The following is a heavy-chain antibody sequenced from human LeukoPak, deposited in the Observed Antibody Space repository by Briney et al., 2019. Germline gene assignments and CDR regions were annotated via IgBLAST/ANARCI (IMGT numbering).Heavy chain of an antibody. CDR3: ANSRAYFDY. J-gene: IGHJ4*02. Sequence: GGSLRLSCAASGFTFSSYAMSWVRQVPGKGLEWVSAISGSGGSTYYADSVKGRFTISRDNPKNTLYLQMNSLRAEDTAVYYCANSRAYFDYWGQGTLVTVSS. CDR1: GFTFSSYA. CDR2: ISGSGGST. V-gene: IGHV3-23*01. D-gene: IGHD3-10*01.